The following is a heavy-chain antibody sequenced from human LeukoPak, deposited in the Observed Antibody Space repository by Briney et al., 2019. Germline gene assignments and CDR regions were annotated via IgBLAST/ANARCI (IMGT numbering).Heavy chain of an antibody. J-gene: IGHJ4*02. CDR3: ARYGSGPVDY. D-gene: IGHD3-10*01. Sequence: GASVKVSCKASGYTFTSHFMHWMRQAPGQGLEWMGWISAYNGNTNYAQKLQGRVTMTTDTSTSTAYMELRSLRSDDTAVYYCARYGSGPVDYWGQGTLVTVSS. V-gene: IGHV1-18*04. CDR1: GYTFTSHF. CDR2: ISAYNGNT.